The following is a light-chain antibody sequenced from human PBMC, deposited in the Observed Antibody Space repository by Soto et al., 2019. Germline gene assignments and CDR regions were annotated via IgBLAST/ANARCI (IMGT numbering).Light chain of an antibody. CDR3: QQRSNWPPT. V-gene: IGKV3-11*01. J-gene: IGKJ1*01. Sequence: EIVLTQSPATLSLSPGDRATLSCRASQSVSSYLAWYQQKPGQAPRLLIYDASTRATGIPARFSGSGSGTDFTLTITSLEPEDFAVYYCQQRSNWPPTFGQGTKVDI. CDR1: QSVSSY. CDR2: DAS.